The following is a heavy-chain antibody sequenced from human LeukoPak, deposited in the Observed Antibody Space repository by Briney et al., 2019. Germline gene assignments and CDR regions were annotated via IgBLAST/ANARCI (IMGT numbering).Heavy chain of an antibody. CDR2: FDPEDGET. CDR1: GYTLTELS. V-gene: IGHV1-24*01. D-gene: IGHD3-22*01. CDR3: ATVPTNMIVVLGAFDI. Sequence: ASVKVSCKVSGYTLTELSMHWMRQAPGKGLEWMGGFDPEDGETIYAQKFQGRVTMTEDTSTDTAYMELSSLRSEDTAVYYCATVPTNMIVVLGAFDIWGQGTMVTVSS. J-gene: IGHJ3*02.